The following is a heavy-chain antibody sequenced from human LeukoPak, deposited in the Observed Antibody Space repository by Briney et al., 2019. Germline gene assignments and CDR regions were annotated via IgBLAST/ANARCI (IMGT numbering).Heavy chain of an antibody. D-gene: IGHD3-3*01. V-gene: IGHV1-18*04. J-gene: IGHJ6*03. Sequence: ASVKVSCKASGYTFTGYYMHWVRQAPGQGLEWMGWISADNVNTKYAQKFQGRVTMTTDTSTSTAYMELRSLRSDDTAVYYCAREGATIFGVVPYYYMDVWGKGTTVTVSS. CDR3: AREGATIFGVVPYYYMDV. CDR2: ISADNVNT. CDR1: GYTFTGYY.